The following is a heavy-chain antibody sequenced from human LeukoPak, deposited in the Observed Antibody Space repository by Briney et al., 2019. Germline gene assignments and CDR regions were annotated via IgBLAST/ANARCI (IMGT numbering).Heavy chain of an antibody. J-gene: IGHJ6*03. Sequence: SVKVSCKASGGTFCSYAISWVRQAPGQGLEWMGGINTIFGTANYAQKFQGRVTITADESTSTAYMELSSLRSEDTAAYYCARDRSSTPGYMDVWGKGTTVTVSS. CDR3: ARDRSSTPGYMDV. CDR1: GGTFCSYA. CDR2: INTIFGTA. V-gene: IGHV1-69*01. D-gene: IGHD2-2*01.